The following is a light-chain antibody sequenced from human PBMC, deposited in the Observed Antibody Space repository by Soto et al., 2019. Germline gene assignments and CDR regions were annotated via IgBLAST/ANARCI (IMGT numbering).Light chain of an antibody. V-gene: IGLV2-14*01. Sequence: QSVLTQPASVSGSPGQSITISCTGTSSDVGGYNYVSWYQQHPGKAPKLMIYEGSNRPSGVSNLFSGSKSGNTASLTISGLQADDEADYYCSSYTSSSTRVFGTGTKVTVL. CDR2: EGS. CDR1: SSDVGGYNY. CDR3: SSYTSSSTRV. J-gene: IGLJ1*01.